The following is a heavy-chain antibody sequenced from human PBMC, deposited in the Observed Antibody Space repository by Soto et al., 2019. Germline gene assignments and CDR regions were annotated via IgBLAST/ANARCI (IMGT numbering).Heavy chain of an antibody. V-gene: IGHV4-30-2*01. D-gene: IGHD1-26*01. CDR3: ARGARETGFATPKSQVGQEWYFDL. J-gene: IGHJ2*01. CDR1: GGSISSGGYS. CDR2: IYHSGST. Sequence: QLQLQESGSGLVKPSQTLSLTCAVSGGSISSGGYSWSWIRQPPGKGLEWIGYIYHSGSTYYNPSLKSRVTISVDRSKNQFSLKLSSVTAADTAVYYCARGARETGFATPKSQVGQEWYFDLWGRGTLVTVSS.